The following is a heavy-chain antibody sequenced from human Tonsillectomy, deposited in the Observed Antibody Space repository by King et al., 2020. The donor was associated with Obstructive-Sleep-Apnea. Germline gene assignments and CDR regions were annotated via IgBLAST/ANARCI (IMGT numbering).Heavy chain of an antibody. V-gene: IGHV3-7*01. CDR2: IKQDGSEK. CDR1: GFTFSSYW. CDR3: TREHCSTTNCWFDP. J-gene: IGHJ5*02. Sequence: VQLVESGGGLVQPGGSLRLSCAASGFTFSSYWLSWVRQAPGKGLEWVANIKQDGSEKYYVDSVRGRFTMSRDNAKNSLYLQMNSLRAEDTAVYYCTREHCSTTNCWFDPWGQGTLVTVSS. D-gene: IGHD2-2*01.